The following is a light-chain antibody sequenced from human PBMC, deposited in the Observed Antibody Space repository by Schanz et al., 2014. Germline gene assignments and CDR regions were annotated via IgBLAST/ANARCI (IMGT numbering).Light chain of an antibody. J-gene: IGKJ4*01. V-gene: IGKV3-15*01. CDR2: GAS. Sequence: EIVMTQSPATLSVSPGERATLSCRASQSVSSNLAWYQQKPGQAPRLLIFGASTRATGIPARFSGSGSGTEFTLTISSLQSEDFATYYCQQYYSYSLTFGGGTKVEIK. CDR1: QSVSSN. CDR3: QQYYSYSLT.